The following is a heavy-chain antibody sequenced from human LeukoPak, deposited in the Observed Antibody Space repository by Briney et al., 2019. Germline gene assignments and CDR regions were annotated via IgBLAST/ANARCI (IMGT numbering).Heavy chain of an antibody. Sequence: GGSLRLSCVASGFTFDDYAMHWVRRAPGKGLEWVSGISWNSDTIGYADSVKGRFTISRDNTKNSLYLQMNSLRAEDMALFYCAKESIRNGTFDIWGQGTMVTVSS. J-gene: IGHJ3*02. CDR1: GFTFDDYA. CDR3: AKESIRNGTFDI. V-gene: IGHV3-9*03. CDR2: ISWNSDTI. D-gene: IGHD1-14*01.